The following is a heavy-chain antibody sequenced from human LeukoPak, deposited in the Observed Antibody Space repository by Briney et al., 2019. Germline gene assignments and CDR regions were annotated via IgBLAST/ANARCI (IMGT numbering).Heavy chain of an antibody. Sequence: SETLSLTCTVSGGSISSYYWSWIRQPPRKGLEWIGYIYYSGSTNYNPSLKSRVTISVDTSKNQFSLKLSSVTAADTAVYYCARQWELRGWFDPWGQGTLVTVSS. CDR2: IYYSGST. J-gene: IGHJ5*02. CDR1: GGSISSYY. V-gene: IGHV4-59*08. CDR3: ARQWELRGWFDP. D-gene: IGHD1-26*01.